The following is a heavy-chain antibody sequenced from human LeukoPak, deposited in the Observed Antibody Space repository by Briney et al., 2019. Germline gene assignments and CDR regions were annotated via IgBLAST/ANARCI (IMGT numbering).Heavy chain of an antibody. J-gene: IGHJ5*02. D-gene: IGHD2-21*02. Sequence: ASVKVSCKASGYTFTGYYMHWVRQAPGQGLEWMGWINPNSGGTNHAQKFQGRVTMTRDTSISTAYMELSRLRSDDTAVYYCARRYCGGDCYRGWFDPWGQGTLVTVSS. V-gene: IGHV1-2*02. CDR3: ARRYCGGDCYRGWFDP. CDR1: GYTFTGYY. CDR2: INPNSGGT.